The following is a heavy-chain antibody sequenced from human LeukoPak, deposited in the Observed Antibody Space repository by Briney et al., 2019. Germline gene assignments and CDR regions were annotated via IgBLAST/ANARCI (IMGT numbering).Heavy chain of an antibody. J-gene: IGHJ3*02. CDR2: IYSDNT. V-gene: IGHV3-53*01. Sequence: PGGSLRLSCTVSGFTVSSNSMSWVRQAPGKGLEWVSFIYSDNTHYSDSVKGRLTISRDNAKNSLHLQMNSLRAEDTALYYCARVGSGSYFDAFDIWGQGTVVTVSS. CDR3: ARVGSGSYFDAFDI. CDR1: GFTVSSNS. D-gene: IGHD1-26*01.